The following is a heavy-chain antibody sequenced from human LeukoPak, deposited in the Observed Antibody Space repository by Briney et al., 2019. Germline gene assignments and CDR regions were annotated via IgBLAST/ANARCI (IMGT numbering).Heavy chain of an antibody. CDR3: ARSRSLILAGYNSFRVGGSNDAFDI. CDR1: AYTFTGYY. V-gene: IGHV1-2*02. CDR2: INPNSGGT. J-gene: IGHJ3*02. Sequence: ASVKVSCKASAYTFTGYYMHWVRQAPGQGLEWRGWINPNSGGTNYAQKCQGRVPMTSATSISTTYMELSRLRSDDTAVYYCARSRSLILAGYNSFRVGGSNDAFDIWGQGTMVTVSS. D-gene: IGHD3-9*01.